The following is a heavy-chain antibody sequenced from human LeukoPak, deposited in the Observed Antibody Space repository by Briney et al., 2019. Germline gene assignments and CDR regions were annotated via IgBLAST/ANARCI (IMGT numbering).Heavy chain of an antibody. CDR3: ARDYQHTFDI. V-gene: IGHV4-34*01. D-gene: IGHD3-3*02. CDR2: TNHSGST. CDR1: GGSFSGYY. J-gene: IGHJ3*02. Sequence: SETLSLTCAVYGGSFSGYYWSWIRQPPGKGLEWIGETNHSGSTNYNPSLKSRVTISVDTSKNQFSLKLSSVTAADTAVYYCARDYQHTFDIWGQGTVVTVSS.